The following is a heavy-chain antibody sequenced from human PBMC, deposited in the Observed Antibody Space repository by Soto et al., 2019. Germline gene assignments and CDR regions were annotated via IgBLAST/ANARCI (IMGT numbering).Heavy chain of an antibody. Sequence: GASVKLSCKASRYTFTSYDINWVRQATEQGLDWMGWMNPNSGNTGYAQKFQGRVTMTRNTSISTAYMELSSLRSEDTAVYYCARVISSTSRQGYYYYYMDVWGKGTTVTVSS. J-gene: IGHJ6*03. V-gene: IGHV1-8*01. D-gene: IGHD2-2*01. CDR2: MNPNSGNT. CDR3: ARVISSTSRQGYYYYYMDV. CDR1: RYTFTSYD.